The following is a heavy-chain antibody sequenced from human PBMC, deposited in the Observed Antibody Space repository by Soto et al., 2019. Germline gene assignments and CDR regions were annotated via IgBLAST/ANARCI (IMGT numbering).Heavy chain of an antibody. CDR3: ARDWGGLGY. CDR2: IIKDGSET. Sequence: PGGSLRLSCAASGFTFGSYWMTWVRQAPGKRLEWVANIIKDGSETHYVDSVKGRFTISRDNAKRTLYLEMNSLRVEDTAVYYCARDWGGLGYWGQGTLVTVSS. CDR1: GFTFGSYW. D-gene: IGHD3-10*01. J-gene: IGHJ4*02. V-gene: IGHV3-7*03.